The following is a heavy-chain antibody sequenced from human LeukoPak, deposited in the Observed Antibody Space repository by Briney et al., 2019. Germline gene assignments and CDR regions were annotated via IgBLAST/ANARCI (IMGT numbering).Heavy chain of an antibody. D-gene: IGHD2-15*01. Sequence: ASVKDSCKASGYTFTGYYVHWVRQAPGQGLEWMGWINPNSGGTNYAQKFQGRVTMTRDTSISTAYMELSRLRSDDTAVYYCARDRGLVVVAATFWFDPWGQGTLVTVSS. CDR2: INPNSGGT. CDR1: GYTFTGYY. J-gene: IGHJ5*02. V-gene: IGHV1-2*02. CDR3: ARDRGLVVVAATFWFDP.